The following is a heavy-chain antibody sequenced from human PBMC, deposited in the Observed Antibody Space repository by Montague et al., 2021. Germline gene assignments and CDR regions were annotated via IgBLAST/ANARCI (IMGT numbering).Heavy chain of an antibody. CDR1: SGSIFHAH. V-gene: IGHV4-59*12. CDR3: ARHKTGERGFDV. J-gene: IGHJ6*04. Sequence: SETLSLTCTVSSGSIFHAHWSWVRQPPGKGLEWLGSMFYGGATSNNPSLKSRVTMSIDTSNNQFSLKLNSVTAADTAVYYCARHKTGERGFDVWGKGTTVTVSS. CDR2: MFYGGAT. D-gene: IGHD1-26*01.